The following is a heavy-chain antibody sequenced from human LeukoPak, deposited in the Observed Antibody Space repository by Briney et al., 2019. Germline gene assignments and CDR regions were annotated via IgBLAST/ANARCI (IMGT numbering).Heavy chain of an antibody. CDR2: IYYSGRT. Sequence: ASETLSLTCTVCGGSISKTSYYWGWIRQSPGKGLEWIGNIYYSGRTYYNPSLNSRVTISVDTSRNQFSLHLNSVTAADTAVYYCATTYCGGDCYPAWWGQGTLVTVSS. J-gene: IGHJ4*02. D-gene: IGHD2-21*02. V-gene: IGHV4-39*01. CDR1: GGSISKTSYY. CDR3: ATTYCGGDCYPAW.